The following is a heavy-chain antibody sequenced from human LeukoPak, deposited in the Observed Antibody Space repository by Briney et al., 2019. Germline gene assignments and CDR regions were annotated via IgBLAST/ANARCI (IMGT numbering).Heavy chain of an antibody. V-gene: IGHV3-7*01. CDR3: ARIVGSSYGSGTVDY. Sequence: PGGPLRLSCAASGFTFSSYWMSWVRQAPGKGPEWVANIKQDGGEKYYVDSVKCRFTISRDNAKNSLYLQMNSLRAEDTAVYYCARIVGSSYGSGTVDYWGQGTLVTVSS. CDR2: IKQDGGEK. J-gene: IGHJ4*02. CDR1: GFTFSSYW. D-gene: IGHD3-10*01.